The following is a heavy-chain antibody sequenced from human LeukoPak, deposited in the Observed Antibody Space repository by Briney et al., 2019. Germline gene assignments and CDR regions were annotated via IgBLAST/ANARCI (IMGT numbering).Heavy chain of an antibody. J-gene: IGHJ3*02. CDR1: GFTFSSYA. CDR3: ARFGRSGGTCYSYDAFDI. Sequence: GSLRLSCAASGFTFSSYAMSWVRQAPGKGLEWVSAISGSGGSTYYADSVKGRFTISRDNAKNSLYLQMNSLGAEDTAVYYCARFGRSGGTCYSYDAFDIWGQGTMVTVSS. CDR2: ISGSGGST. V-gene: IGHV3-23*01. D-gene: IGHD2-15*01.